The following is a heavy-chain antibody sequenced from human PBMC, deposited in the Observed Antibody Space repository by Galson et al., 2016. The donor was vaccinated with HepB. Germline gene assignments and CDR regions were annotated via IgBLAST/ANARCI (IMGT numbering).Heavy chain of an antibody. CDR1: GGTFSSYA. V-gene: IGHV1-69*06. J-gene: IGHJ4*02. CDR2: IIPIFGTA. CDR3: ARTTSSSWYQKWYYFDY. D-gene: IGHD6-13*01. Sequence: SGGTFSSYAISWVRQAPGHGLEWMGGIIPIFGTANYAQKFQGRVTITADKSTSTAYMELSSLRSEETAGDYCARTTSSSWYQKWYYFDYWGQGTLVTVSS.